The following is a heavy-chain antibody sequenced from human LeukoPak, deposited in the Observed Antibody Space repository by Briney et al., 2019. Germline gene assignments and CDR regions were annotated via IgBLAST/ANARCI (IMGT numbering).Heavy chain of an antibody. CDR2: LSGSGGTT. CDR1: GFTFSSYA. D-gene: IGHD1-26*01. CDR3: AKSDKWEPLRNWFDP. J-gene: IGHJ5*02. Sequence: PGGSLRLSCAASGFTFSSYAMSWVRQAPGKGLEWVSALSGSGGTTYYADSVKGRFTISRDNSKNTLYLQMNSLRAEDTAVYYCAKSDKWEPLRNWFDPWGQGTLVTVSS. V-gene: IGHV3-23*01.